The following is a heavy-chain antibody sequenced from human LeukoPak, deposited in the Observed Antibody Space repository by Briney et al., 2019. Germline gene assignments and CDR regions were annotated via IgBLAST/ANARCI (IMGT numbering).Heavy chain of an antibody. J-gene: IGHJ4*02. V-gene: IGHV3-21*01. CDR1: EFTFGTYS. CDR2: ISSSSGYI. CDR3: ARKKYSSNWSTRVSFDY. Sequence: AGGSLRLSCEASEFTFGTYSMNWVRQAPGKGLEWVSSISSSSGYIYYADSVKGRFTISRDNAKNSLYLQMNSLRAEDTALYYCARKKYSSNWSTRVSFDYWGQGTLVTVSS. D-gene: IGHD6-13*01.